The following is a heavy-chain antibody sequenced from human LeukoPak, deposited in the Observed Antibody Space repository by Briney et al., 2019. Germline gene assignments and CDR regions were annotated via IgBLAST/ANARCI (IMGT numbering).Heavy chain of an antibody. CDR3: ASYSGSYLYYFDY. CDR2: ISSSSSYI. D-gene: IGHD1-26*01. J-gene: IGHJ4*02. CDR1: GFTFSSYS. V-gene: IGHV3-21*01. Sequence: GGSLRLSCAASGFTFSSYSMNWVLQAPGKGLEWVSSISSSSSYIYYADSVKGRFTISRDNAKNSLYLQMNSLRAEDTAVYYCASYSGSYLYYFDYWGQGTLVTVSS.